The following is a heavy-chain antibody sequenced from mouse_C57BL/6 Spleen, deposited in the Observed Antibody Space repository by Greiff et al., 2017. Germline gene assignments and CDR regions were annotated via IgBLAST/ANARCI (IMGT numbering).Heavy chain of an antibody. Sequence: QVQLQQPGAELVRPGSSVKLSCKASGYTFTSYWMHWVKQRPIQGLEWIGNIDPSDSETHYTQKFKDKATLTVDKSSSTAYMQLSSLTSEDSAVYYCARRSYDGYYGYFDVWGTGTTVTVSS. CDR3: ARRSYDGYYGYFDV. D-gene: IGHD2-3*01. J-gene: IGHJ1*03. V-gene: IGHV1-52*01. CDR2: IDPSDSET. CDR1: GYTFTSYW.